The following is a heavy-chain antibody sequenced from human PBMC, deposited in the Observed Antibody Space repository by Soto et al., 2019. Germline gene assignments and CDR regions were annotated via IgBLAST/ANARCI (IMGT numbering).Heavy chain of an antibody. CDR1: GFTLSSCG. D-gene: IGHD6-19*01. Sequence: QVQVVESGGGVVQPGRSLRLSCAASGFTLSSCGMHWVRQAPGKGLEWVGVITYDGGSEHYADFVKGRFTISRDSSENTVYLQMNSLRVEDSAVYYCAKEQSSGYYRVVDYWGQGTLVTVPS. CDR2: ITYDGGSE. V-gene: IGHV3-30*18. CDR3: AKEQSSGYYRVVDY. J-gene: IGHJ4*02.